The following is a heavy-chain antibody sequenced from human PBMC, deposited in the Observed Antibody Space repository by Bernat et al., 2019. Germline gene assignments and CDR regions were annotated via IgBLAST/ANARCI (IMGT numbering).Heavy chain of an antibody. CDR3: ARQRSSSWYSPFEY. V-gene: IGHV4-39*01. D-gene: IGHD6-13*01. CDR2: IYYSGST. J-gene: IGHJ4*02. CDR1: GGSISSSSYY. Sequence: QLQLQESGPGLVKPSETLSLTCTVSGGSISSSSYYWGWIRQPPGKGLEWIGSIYYSGSTYYNASLKSRVTISVDTTKNQFSQKLGSVAAADTAVDYCARQRSSSWYSPFEYWGQGTLVTVSS.